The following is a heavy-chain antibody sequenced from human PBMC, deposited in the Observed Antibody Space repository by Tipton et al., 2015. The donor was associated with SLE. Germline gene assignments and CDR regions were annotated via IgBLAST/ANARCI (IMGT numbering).Heavy chain of an antibody. CDR3: ASVWRLSNWFDP. V-gene: IGHV4-59*08. J-gene: IGHJ5*02. D-gene: IGHD2/OR15-2a*01. CDR2: IYYSGST. Sequence: TLSLTCTVSGDSISSSYWSWIRQPPGKGLEWIGYIYYSGSTNYNPSLKSRVTMSVDTTKNQFSLKLSSVTAADTAMYYCASVWRLSNWFDPWGQGTLVTVSS. CDR1: GDSISSSY.